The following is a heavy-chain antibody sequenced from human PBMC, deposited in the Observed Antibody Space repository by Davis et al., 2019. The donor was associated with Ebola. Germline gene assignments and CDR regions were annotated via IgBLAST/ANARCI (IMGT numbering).Heavy chain of an antibody. D-gene: IGHD2-2*01. CDR3: ARVPGGYSSSWFDY. J-gene: IGHJ4*02. CDR2: IYTGDSDT. V-gene: IGHV5-51*01. Sequence: GESLKISCKDSGNSFNSHWIGWVRQMPGKGLEWMGIIYTGDSDTRYSPSFRGQVTISADNSIKTAFLQWSSLKASDTAMYYCARVPGGYSSSWFDYWGQGSVVSVSS. CDR1: GNSFNSHW.